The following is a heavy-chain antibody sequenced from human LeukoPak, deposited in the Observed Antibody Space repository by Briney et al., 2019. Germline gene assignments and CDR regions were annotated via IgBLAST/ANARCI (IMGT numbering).Heavy chain of an antibody. CDR2: IYSGGST. Sequence: GGSLRLSCAASGFTVSSNYMSWVRQAPGKGLDWVSVIYSGGSTYYADSVKGRFTISRDNSKNTLYLQMNSLRAEDTAVYYCASASGGYSYGDYYFDYWGQGTLVTVSS. V-gene: IGHV3-53*01. D-gene: IGHD5-18*01. CDR3: ASASGGYSYGDYYFDY. J-gene: IGHJ4*02. CDR1: GFTVSSNY.